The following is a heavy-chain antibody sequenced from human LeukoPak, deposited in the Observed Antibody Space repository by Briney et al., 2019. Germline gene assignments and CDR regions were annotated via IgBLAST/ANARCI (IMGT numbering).Heavy chain of an antibody. V-gene: IGHV3-21*01. CDR1: GFTFSSYS. CDR3: ARDRLHYGEYEKTFDY. CDR2: ISSSSSYI. D-gene: IGHD4-17*01. Sequence: AGGSLRLSCAASGFTFSSYSMNWVRQAPGKGLEWVSSISSSSSYIYYADSVKGRFTISRDNAKNSLYLQMTSLRAEDTAVYYCARDRLHYGEYEKTFDYWGQGTLVSVSS. J-gene: IGHJ4*02.